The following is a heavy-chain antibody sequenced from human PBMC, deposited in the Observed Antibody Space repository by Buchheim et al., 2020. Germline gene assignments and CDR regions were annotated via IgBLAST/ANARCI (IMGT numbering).Heavy chain of an antibody. CDR3: AKAKGKVAPRASYYYYGMDV. CDR2: ISYAGSNK. Sequence: QVQLVESGGGVVQPGRSLRLSCAASGFTFSNYGMHWVRQAPGKGLEWVAVISYAGSNKYYADSVKGRFTISRDNSQHTLYLQMNSQRAEENAVYYCAKAKGKVAPRASYYYYGMDVWGQGTT. J-gene: IGHJ6*02. V-gene: IGHV3-30*18. D-gene: IGHD5-12*01. CDR1: GFTFSNYG.